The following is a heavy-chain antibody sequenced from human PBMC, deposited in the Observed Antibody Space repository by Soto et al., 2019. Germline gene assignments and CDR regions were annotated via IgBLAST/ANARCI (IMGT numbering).Heavy chain of an antibody. CDR2: IYYSGSS. CDR3: ATGQRSGTYYYYGMDV. CDR1: GDSISSGGYY. Sequence: QVQLQESGPGLVKPSQTLSLTCTVSGDSISSGGYYWSWIRQHPGEGLEWIGYIYYSGSSYYNPSLXSXVXMXLDRSTNQFSLKLNSVTAADTAVYYCATGQRSGTYYYYGMDVWGQGTTVIVSS. V-gene: IGHV4-31*03. J-gene: IGHJ6*02.